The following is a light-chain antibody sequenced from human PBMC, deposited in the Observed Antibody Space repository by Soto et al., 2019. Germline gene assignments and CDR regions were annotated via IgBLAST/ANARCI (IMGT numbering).Light chain of an antibody. Sequence: QSALTQPASVSGSPGQSITISCTGTSSDVGSYNLVSWYQQHPGKAPKLMIYEVSKRPSGVSNRFSGSKSGNTASLTISGLQAEDEADYYCRSYAGSSTSYVFGTGTKLTVL. CDR2: EVS. CDR3: RSYAGSSTSYV. CDR1: SSDVGSYNL. V-gene: IGLV2-23*02. J-gene: IGLJ1*01.